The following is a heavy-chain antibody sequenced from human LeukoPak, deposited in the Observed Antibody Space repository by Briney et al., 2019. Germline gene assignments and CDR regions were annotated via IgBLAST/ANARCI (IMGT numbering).Heavy chain of an antibody. D-gene: IGHD3-22*01. CDR2: INPNSGGT. Sequence: ASVKVSCNASGYAFTSYYMHWVRHAPGQGLEWMGWINPNSGGTNYAQKFQGRVSMTRDTSTSTAYMELSSLRSDDTAVYYCYCRVGSGYLPWGQGTLAAVSS. J-gene: IGHJ4*02. CDR1: GYAFTSYY. V-gene: IGHV1-2*02. CDR3: YCRVGSGYLP.